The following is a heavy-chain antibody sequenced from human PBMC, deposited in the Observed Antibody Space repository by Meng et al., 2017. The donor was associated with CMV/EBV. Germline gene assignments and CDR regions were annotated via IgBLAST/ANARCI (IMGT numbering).Heavy chain of an antibody. V-gene: IGHV3-11*04. CDR1: GFTFSDYY. CDR3: ARWGFYYDSSGYYYDYYYYYGMDV. Sequence: GESLKISCAASGFTFSDYYMSWIRQAPGKGLEWVSYISSSGSTIYYADSVKGRFTISRDNAKNSLYLQMNSLRAEDTAVYYCARWGFYYDSSGYYYDYYYYYGMDVWGQGTTVTVSS. CDR2: ISSSGSTI. J-gene: IGHJ6*02. D-gene: IGHD3-22*01.